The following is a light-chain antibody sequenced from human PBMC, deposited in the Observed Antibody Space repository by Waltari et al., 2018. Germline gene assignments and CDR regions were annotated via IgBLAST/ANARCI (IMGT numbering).Light chain of an antibody. J-gene: IGKJ1*01. CDR3: QKYGTRPAT. V-gene: IGKV3-20*01. Sequence: DIVLTQSPGTLSLSPGERAPLPCRASQSVGRTLAWYQQRPGQAPRLLIYDASSRATGIPDRFSGSGSGTDFSLTISRLEPEDFAVYYCQKYGTRPATFGQGTKVEVK. CDR1: QSVGRT. CDR2: DAS.